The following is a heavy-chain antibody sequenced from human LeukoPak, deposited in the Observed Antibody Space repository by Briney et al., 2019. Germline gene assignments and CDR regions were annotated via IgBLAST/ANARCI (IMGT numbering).Heavy chain of an antibody. J-gene: IGHJ4*02. D-gene: IGHD5-24*01. V-gene: IGHV3-13*01. CDR2: IGTAGDT. CDR1: GFIFSSYD. CDR3: VRRDGYNALDY. Sequence: GGSLRLSCAASGFIFSSYDMHWVRQVIGKGLEWVSSIGTAGDTYYPGSVRGRFTISRENAKNSLYLQMNSLRAGDTAMYYCVRRDGYNALDYWGQGTLVTVSS.